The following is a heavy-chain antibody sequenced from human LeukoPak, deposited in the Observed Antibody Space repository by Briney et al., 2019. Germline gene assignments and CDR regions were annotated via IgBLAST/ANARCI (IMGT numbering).Heavy chain of an antibody. V-gene: IGHV4-59*08. CDR1: GGSISSYY. J-gene: IGHJ6*02. CDR2: IYYSGSPNYNPSP. D-gene: IGHD3-9*01. Sequence: SETLSLTCTVSGGSISSYYWNWIRQPPGKGLEWIGYIYYSGSPNYNPSPNYNPSLKSRVTISVDTSKNQFSLQLSSVTAADTAVYYCASSILTGNYYGMDVWGQGTTVTVSS. CDR3: ASSILTGNYYGMDV.